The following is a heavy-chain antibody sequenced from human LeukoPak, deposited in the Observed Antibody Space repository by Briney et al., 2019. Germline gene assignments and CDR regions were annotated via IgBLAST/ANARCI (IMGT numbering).Heavy chain of an antibody. D-gene: IGHD5-12*01. J-gene: IGHJ4*02. CDR1: GFTFSNFG. CDR3: AKGLLSGGYAGTDY. Sequence: PGGSLRLSCAASGFTFSNFGMYWVRQAPGKGLEWVAFIRNDGSNKFYTDSVKGRFTISRDNFKNTLYLQMNSLRAEDTAMYYCAKGLLSGGYAGTDYWGQGTLVTVSS. V-gene: IGHV3-30*02. CDR2: IRNDGSNK.